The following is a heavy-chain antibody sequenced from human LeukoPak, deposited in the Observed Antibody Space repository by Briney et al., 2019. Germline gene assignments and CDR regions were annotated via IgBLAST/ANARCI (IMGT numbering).Heavy chain of an antibody. Sequence: GGSLRLSCGASGFTFSSYWMSWVRQAPGKGLEWVANIKQDGSEKYYVDSVKGRFTISRDNAKNSLYLQMNSLRAEDTAVYYCARAHRGSYFNWFDPWGQGTLVTVSS. CDR3: ARAHRGSYFNWFDP. J-gene: IGHJ5*02. CDR1: GFTFSSYW. D-gene: IGHD1-26*01. V-gene: IGHV3-7*01. CDR2: IKQDGSEK.